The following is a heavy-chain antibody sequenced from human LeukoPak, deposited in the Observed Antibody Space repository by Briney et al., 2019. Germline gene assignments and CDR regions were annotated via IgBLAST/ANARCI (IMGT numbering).Heavy chain of an antibody. CDR2: INPSGGST. Sequence: ASVKVSCKASGYTFTSYYMHWVRQAPGQGLEWMGIINPSGGSTSYAQKFQGRVTMTRDMSTSTVYMELSSLRAEDTAVYYCAKGRYCSSTSCYDGGDAFDIWGQGTMVTVSS. V-gene: IGHV1-46*01. CDR3: AKGRYCSSTSCYDGGDAFDI. J-gene: IGHJ3*02. D-gene: IGHD2-2*01. CDR1: GYTFTSYY.